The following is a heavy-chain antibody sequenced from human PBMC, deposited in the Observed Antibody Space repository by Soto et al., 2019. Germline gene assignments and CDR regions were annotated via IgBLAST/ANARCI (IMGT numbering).Heavy chain of an antibody. V-gene: IGHV1-69*01. D-gene: IGHD2-2*02. CDR1: GGTFSSYA. CDR3: ASGPPDCSSTSCYTKHDY. J-gene: IGHJ4*02. CDR2: IIPIFGTA. Sequence: QVQLVQSGAEVKKPGSSVKVSCQASGGTFSSYAISWVRQAPGQGLEWMGGIIPIFGTANYAQKFQGRVTITADESTSTAYMELSSLRSEDTAVYYCASGPPDCSSTSCYTKHDYWGQGTLVTVSS.